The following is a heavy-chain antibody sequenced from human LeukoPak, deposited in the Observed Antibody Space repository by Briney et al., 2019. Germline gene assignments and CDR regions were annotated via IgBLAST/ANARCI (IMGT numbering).Heavy chain of an antibody. CDR2: ISCRGEST. CDR3: AKRVPHYFDY. J-gene: IGHJ4*02. V-gene: IGHV3-23*01. Sequence: GGSLRLSCTASGFIFSSCAMNWVRQAPGKGLEWVSAISCRGESTYYADSVKGRFTISRDNSKNTLYLQMNSLRAEDTAVYYCAKRVPHYFDYWGQGTLVTVSS. CDR1: GFIFSSCA.